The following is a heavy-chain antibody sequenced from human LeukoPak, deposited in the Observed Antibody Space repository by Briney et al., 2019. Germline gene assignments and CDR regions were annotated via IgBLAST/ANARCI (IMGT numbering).Heavy chain of an antibody. D-gene: IGHD3-10*01. CDR3: ARDGDSRMVDFDY. J-gene: IGHJ4*02. CDR1: GYTFTAYY. V-gene: IGHV1-2*02. Sequence: ASVKVSCKASGYTFTAYYIYWVRQAPGQGLEWVGFIHPNSGATNYAPKFQGRVTMARDTSISTAYMELSRLTSDDTAMYYCARDGDSRMVDFDYWGQGTLVTDSS. CDR2: IHPNSGAT.